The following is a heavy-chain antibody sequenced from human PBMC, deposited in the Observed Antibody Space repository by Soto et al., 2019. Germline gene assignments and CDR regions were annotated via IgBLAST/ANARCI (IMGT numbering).Heavy chain of an antibody. V-gene: IGHV3-23*01. D-gene: IGHD6-13*01. CDR2: ITCGGGST. CDR3: AKDRIAAAGTYLALYGMDV. CDR1: GFTFSDYG. J-gene: IGHJ6*02. Sequence: PGGSLRLSCAASGFTFSDYGMHWVRQAPGKGPEWLAAITCGGGSTYYADSVKGRFTISRDNSKNTLYLQMNSLRAEDTAVYYCAKDRIAAAGTYLALYGMDVWGQGTTVTVSS.